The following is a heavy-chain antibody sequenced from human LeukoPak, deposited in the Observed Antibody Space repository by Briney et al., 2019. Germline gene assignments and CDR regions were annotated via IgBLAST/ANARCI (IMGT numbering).Heavy chain of an antibody. J-gene: IGHJ4*02. CDR3: ARDYFWSGSGAFDY. D-gene: IGHD3-3*01. CDR2: ISGSGGST. V-gene: IGHV3-23*01. Sequence: GGSLRLSCAASGFTFSSYAMSWVRQAPGKGLEWVSAISGSGGSTYYADSVKGRFTISRDNSKNTLYLQMNSLRAEDTAVYYCARDYFWSGSGAFDYWGQGTLVTVSS. CDR1: GFTFSSYA.